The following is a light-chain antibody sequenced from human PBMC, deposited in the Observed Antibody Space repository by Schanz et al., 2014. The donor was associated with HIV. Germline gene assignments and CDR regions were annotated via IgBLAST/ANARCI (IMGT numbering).Light chain of an antibody. CDR1: QSVSSSY. Sequence: EIVLTQSPGTLSLSPGERATLSCRASQSVSSSYLAWYQQKPGQAPSLLIYDASKRAAGVPDRFSASGSGTDFTLTISRLEPEDFAVYYCQQYGSRFTFGPGTKVDIK. CDR3: QQYGSRFT. V-gene: IGKV3-20*01. J-gene: IGKJ3*01. CDR2: DAS.